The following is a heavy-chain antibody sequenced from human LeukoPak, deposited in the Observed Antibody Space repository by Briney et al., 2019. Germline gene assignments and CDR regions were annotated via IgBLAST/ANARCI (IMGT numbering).Heavy chain of an antibody. CDR1: GFTFSSYA. CDR3: AKAGYTYYYGSGTQGS. J-gene: IGHJ4*02. CDR2: ISGSGGST. Sequence: PGGSLRLSCAASGFTFSSYAMSWARQAPGKGLEWVSAISGSGGSTYYADSVKGRFTISRDNSKNTLYLQMNSLRAEDTAVYYCAKAGYTYYYGSGTQGSWGQGTLVTVSS. D-gene: IGHD3-10*01. V-gene: IGHV3-23*01.